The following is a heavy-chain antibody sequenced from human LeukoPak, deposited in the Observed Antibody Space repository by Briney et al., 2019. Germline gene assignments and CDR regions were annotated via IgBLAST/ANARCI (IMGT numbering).Heavy chain of an antibody. J-gene: IGHJ5*02. Sequence: GESLKISCXGSGFTFTNYWIAWVRQMPGKGLEWMGIISPGDSDTRYSPSFQGQVTISADKSIITAYLQWSSLRASDTAMYYCARRRKSSSSSSGWFDPWGQGTLVTVSS. CDR3: ARRRKSSSSSSGWFDP. CDR2: ISPGDSDT. V-gene: IGHV5-51*01. D-gene: IGHD6-6*01. CDR1: GFTFTNYW.